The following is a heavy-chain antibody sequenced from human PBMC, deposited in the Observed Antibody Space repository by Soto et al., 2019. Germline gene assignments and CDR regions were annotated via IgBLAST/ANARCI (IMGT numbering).Heavy chain of an antibody. V-gene: IGHV1-69*06. Sequence: QVQLVQSGAEVKKPGSSVKVSCKASGGTFSSYAISWVRQAPGQGLEWMGGIIPIFGTANYAQKFQGRVTITADKSTSTAYMELSSLSSEDTAVYYCARRGYCSSTSCSRGWFDPWGQGTLVTVSS. CDR1: GGTFSSYA. D-gene: IGHD2-2*01. J-gene: IGHJ5*02. CDR3: ARRGYCSSTSCSRGWFDP. CDR2: IIPIFGTA.